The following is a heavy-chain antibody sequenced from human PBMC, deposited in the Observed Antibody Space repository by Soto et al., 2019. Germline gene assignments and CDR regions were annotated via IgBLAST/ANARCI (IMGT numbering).Heavy chain of an antibody. J-gene: IGHJ5*02. CDR1: GYSFTDYY. Sequence: QVHLVQSGAEVKKPGASVKVSCKASGYSFTDYYMHSVRQAPGQGLEWMGWINTKTGGTNYAQRVQGRVTMTGDTSITTAYMELSRLRSDDTAVYYCARVGPTGWFDPWGQGTVVTVSS. CDR3: ARVGPTGWFDP. CDR2: INTKTGGT. V-gene: IGHV1-2*02.